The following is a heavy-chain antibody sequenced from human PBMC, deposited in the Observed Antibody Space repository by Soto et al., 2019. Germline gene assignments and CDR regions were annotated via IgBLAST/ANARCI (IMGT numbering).Heavy chain of an antibody. V-gene: IGHV3-30*18. CDR1: GFTFSSYA. J-gene: IGHJ3*02. Sequence: VGSQILSWAASGFTFSSYAMHWIRQAPGKGLEWVALISYDGTNKYYADSVRGRFTISRDNSKNTLYLEMNTLRVEDTAVYYCAKVLPATGIEGGGDAFDIWGQGTMVTVSS. CDR3: AKVLPATGIEGGGDAFDI. CDR2: ISYDGTNK. D-gene: IGHD1-26*01.